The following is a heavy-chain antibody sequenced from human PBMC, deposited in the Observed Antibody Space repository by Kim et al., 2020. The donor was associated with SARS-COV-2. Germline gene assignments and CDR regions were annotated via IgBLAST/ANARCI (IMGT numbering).Heavy chain of an antibody. D-gene: IGHD2-15*01. CDR3: ARDGGYCSGGNCYSHFDF. Sequence: GGSLRLSCAASGFTFSGYWMSWVRQAPGKGLEWVANIKQDGSETYYLASIRGRFTISRDNAKRSLYLQMNSLRAEDTAVYFCARDGGYCSGGNCYSHFDFWGQGILVPVSS. CDR2: IKQDGSET. V-gene: IGHV3-7*01. J-gene: IGHJ4*02. CDR1: GFTFSGYW.